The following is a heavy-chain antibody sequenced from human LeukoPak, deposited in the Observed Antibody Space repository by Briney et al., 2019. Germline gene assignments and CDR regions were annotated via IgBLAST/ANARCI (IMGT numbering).Heavy chain of an antibody. CDR3: ARGGDGYNEGPTDY. D-gene: IGHD5-24*01. V-gene: IGHV1-18*01. J-gene: IGHJ4*02. CDR2: ISAYNGNT. Sequence: ASVKVSCKSSGYTFTSYGISWVRHAPGQGLELVGWISAYNGNTNYAQKLHGRVTMTTDTSTSTAYMEARSLRSDATAVYYCARGGDGYNEGPTDYWGQGTLVTVSS. CDR1: GYTFTSYG.